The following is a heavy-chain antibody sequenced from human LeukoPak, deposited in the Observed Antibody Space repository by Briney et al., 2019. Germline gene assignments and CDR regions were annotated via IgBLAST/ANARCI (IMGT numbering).Heavy chain of an antibody. D-gene: IGHD3-3*01. CDR3: ARENVYYDFWSGYYLRASTMDV. CDR1: GFTFDDYG. Sequence: GGSLRLSCAASGFTFDDYGMSWVRHAPGKGLEWVSGINWNGGSTGYADSVKGRFTISRDNAKNSLYLQMNSLRAEDTALYYCARENVYYDFWSGYYLRASTMDVWGKGTTVTVSS. CDR2: INWNGGST. J-gene: IGHJ6*03. V-gene: IGHV3-20*04.